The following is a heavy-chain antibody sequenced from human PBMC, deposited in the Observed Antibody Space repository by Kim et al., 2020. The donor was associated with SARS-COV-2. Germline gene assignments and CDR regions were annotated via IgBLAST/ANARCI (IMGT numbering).Heavy chain of an antibody. CDR2: VSHSGTT. D-gene: IGHD3-22*01. CDR3: ARDGSHFDDSGYYFGIDV. Sequence: SETLSLTCTVSGGSINSGDYCWSWVRQPPGQGLEWIGCVSHSGTTYYIPSLKGRLMMSVDTSKNHFSLQLSSVTAADTADYYCARDGSHFDDSGYYFGIDVWGQGTTVTVSS. V-gene: IGHV4-30-4*01. J-gene: IGHJ6*02. CDR1: GGSINSGDYC.